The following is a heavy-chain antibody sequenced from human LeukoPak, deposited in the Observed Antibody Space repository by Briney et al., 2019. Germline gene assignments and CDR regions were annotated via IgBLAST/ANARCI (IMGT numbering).Heavy chain of an antibody. CDR3: ARDFYGDYVAAFDL. D-gene: IGHD4-17*01. CDR2: ISSSSSYI. J-gene: IGHJ3*01. CDR1: GLTFTTYM. V-gene: IGHV3-21*01. Sequence: PGGPLRLSCAASGLTFTTYMMNWVRQAPGKGLEWVSSISSSSSYIYYAESVKGRFTISRDNAENSLYLQMNSLRAEDTAVYYCARDFYGDYVAAFDLWGQGTMVTVYS.